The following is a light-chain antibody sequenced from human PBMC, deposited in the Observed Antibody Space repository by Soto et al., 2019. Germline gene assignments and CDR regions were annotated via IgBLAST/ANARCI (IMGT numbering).Light chain of an antibody. Sequence: AIQMTKSPSSLSASVGDRVTITCRAIQGIRNDLGWYQQKPGKAPKLLIYAASSLQIGVPSRFSGSGSGTDFTLTISSLQHEDFATYYCLQDYNYPLTFGGGTKVEIK. CDR1: QGIRND. CDR3: LQDYNYPLT. CDR2: AAS. V-gene: IGKV1-6*01. J-gene: IGKJ4*01.